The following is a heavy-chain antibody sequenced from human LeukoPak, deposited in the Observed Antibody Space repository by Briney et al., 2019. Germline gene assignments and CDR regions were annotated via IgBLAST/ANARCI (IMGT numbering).Heavy chain of an antibody. J-gene: IGHJ4*02. CDR2: IDTDGSNT. V-gene: IGHV3-74*01. CDR1: GFTFSSYW. D-gene: IGHD2-15*01. Sequence: GGSLRLSCAASGFTFSSYWMHWVRQAPGKGLVWVSHIDTDGSNTNYADSVKGRFTISRDNAQNTQYLQMNSLRAEDTAVYFCASAYTRFCSGGSCYSDDYFNYWGQGTLVTVSS. CDR3: ASAYTRFCSGGSCYSDDYFNY.